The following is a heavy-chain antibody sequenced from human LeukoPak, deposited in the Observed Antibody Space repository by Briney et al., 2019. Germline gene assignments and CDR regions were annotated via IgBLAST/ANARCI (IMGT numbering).Heavy chain of an antibody. D-gene: IGHD2-8*01. Sequence: GGSLRLSCAASGFTFSNYAMRWVRPAPGKGLEWVSGICDNGGSTYYADSVKGRFTISRDNSKNTLYLQMNSLRAEDTAVYYCAKDNSRYGGYCTNGVCNDYGMDVWGQGTTVTVSS. V-gene: IGHV3-23*01. J-gene: IGHJ6*02. CDR2: ICDNGGST. CDR1: GFTFSNYA. CDR3: AKDNSRYGGYCTNGVCNDYGMDV.